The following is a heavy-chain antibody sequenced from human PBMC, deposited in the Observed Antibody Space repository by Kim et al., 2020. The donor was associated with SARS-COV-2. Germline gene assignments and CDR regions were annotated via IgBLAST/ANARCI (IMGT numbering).Heavy chain of an antibody. CDR1: GYTFTSYA. Sequence: ASVKVSCKASGYTFTSYAMNWVRQAPGQGLEWMGWINTNTGNPTYAQGFTGRFVFSLDTSVSTAYLQISSLKAEDTAVYYCARDTSGGDESHDVGSDPWGQGTLVTVSS. CDR3: ARDTSGGDESHDVGSDP. J-gene: IGHJ5*02. V-gene: IGHV7-4-1*02. D-gene: IGHD2-21*02. CDR2: INTNTGNP.